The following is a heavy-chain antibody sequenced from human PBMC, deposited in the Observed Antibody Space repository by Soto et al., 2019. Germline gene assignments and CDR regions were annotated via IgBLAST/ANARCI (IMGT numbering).Heavy chain of an antibody. CDR3: TRILWSSRRDALDI. CDR1: GFTFRKYA. CDR2: IGTSGTPT. Sequence: GSLRLSCIASGFTFRKYAMAWVRQAPGEDLEWVSAIGTSGTPTLYADSVKSRFSISRDDSRNTVSLQMNSLGVEDTATYYCTRILWSSRRDALDIWGQGTTVTVSS. J-gene: IGHJ6*02. V-gene: IGHV3-23*01. D-gene: IGHD2-21*01.